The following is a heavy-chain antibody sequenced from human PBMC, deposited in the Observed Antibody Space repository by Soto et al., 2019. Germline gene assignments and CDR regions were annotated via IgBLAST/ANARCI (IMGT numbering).Heavy chain of an antibody. V-gene: IGHV1-46*01. J-gene: IGHJ3*02. CDR3: ARGGELGVAGSAAFDM. Sequence: QVQLVQSGAEVKKPGASVKISCTASGYTVTTHYMHWVRQAPGRGLEWMGAINPGSGAAKYTQTFQARVTMTRDTSTNTVYMEMSALRSEDTAVFYCARGGELGVAGSAAFDMWGQGTMVTVSS. CDR1: GYTVTTHY. CDR2: INPGSGAA. D-gene: IGHD3-3*01.